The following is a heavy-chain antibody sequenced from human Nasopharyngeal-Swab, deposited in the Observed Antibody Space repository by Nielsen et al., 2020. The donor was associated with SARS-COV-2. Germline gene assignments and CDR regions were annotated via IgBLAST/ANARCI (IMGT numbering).Heavy chain of an antibody. V-gene: IGHV4-34*01. CDR3: ARGGLSIVVVPAAIGWYFDL. CDR1: GYSMNSGYY. J-gene: IGHJ2*01. Sequence: SETLSPTCAVSGYSMNSGYYWSWIRQPPGKGLEWIGEINHSGSTNYNPSLKSRVTISVDTSKNQFSLKLSSVTAADTAVYYCARGGLSIVVVPAAIGWYFDLWGRGTLVTVSS. CDR2: INHSGST. D-gene: IGHD2-2*01.